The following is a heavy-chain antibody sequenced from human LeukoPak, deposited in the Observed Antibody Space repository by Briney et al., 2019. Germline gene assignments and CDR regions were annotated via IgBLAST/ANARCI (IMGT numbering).Heavy chain of an antibody. CDR1: GGSISRYY. J-gene: IGHJ6*03. V-gene: IGHV4-4*07. D-gene: IGHD2-15*01. CDR2: IYTSGST. CDR3: ARGIVVVAQLGFYFYYMDV. Sequence: SETLSLTCTVSGGSISRYYWSWIRQPAGKGLEWIGRIYTSGSTNYTPSLKSRVTMSVDTSKNQFPLKLSSVTAADTAVYYCARGIVVVAQLGFYFYYMDVWGKGTTVTISS.